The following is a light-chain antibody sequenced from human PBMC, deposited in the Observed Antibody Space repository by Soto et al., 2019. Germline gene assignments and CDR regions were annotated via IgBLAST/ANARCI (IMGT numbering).Light chain of an antibody. Sequence: QSALTQPPSVYGAPGQRVTISCTGSSSNIGAGYDVHWYQQLPGTAPKLLIYSDNNRPSGVPDRFSGSKSGASASLAITGLQAEDEADYYCQSFDSRPHVVFGGGTKVTVL. J-gene: IGLJ2*01. CDR2: SDN. CDR1: SSNIGAGYD. CDR3: QSFDSRPHVV. V-gene: IGLV1-40*01.